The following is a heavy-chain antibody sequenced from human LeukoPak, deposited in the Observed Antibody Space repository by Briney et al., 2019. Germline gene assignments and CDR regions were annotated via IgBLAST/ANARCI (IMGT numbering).Heavy chain of an antibody. CDR1: GYTFTGYY. D-gene: IGHD3-16*01. Sequence: GASVKVSCKASGYTFTGYYMHWVRQAPGQGLEWMGWINPNSGGTNYAQKFQGRVTMTRDTSISTADMELSRLRSDDTAVYYCASDMITFGGVGDAFDIWGQGTMVTV. CDR2: INPNSGGT. J-gene: IGHJ3*02. CDR3: ASDMITFGGVGDAFDI. V-gene: IGHV1-2*02.